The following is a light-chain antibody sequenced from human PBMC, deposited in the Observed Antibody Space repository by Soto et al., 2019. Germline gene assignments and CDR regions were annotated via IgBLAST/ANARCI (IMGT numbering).Light chain of an antibody. CDR3: SSYTSTSTFV. CDR1: SSDVGGYNY. V-gene: IGLV2-14*01. Sequence: QSALTQPASGTGFPGQSITISCTGTSSDVGGYNYVSWYQQHPAKAPKLMIYDVSIRPSGISDRFSGSKSGNTASLTISGLQAEDEADYYCSSYTSTSTFVFGSGTKVTVL. CDR2: DVS. J-gene: IGLJ1*01.